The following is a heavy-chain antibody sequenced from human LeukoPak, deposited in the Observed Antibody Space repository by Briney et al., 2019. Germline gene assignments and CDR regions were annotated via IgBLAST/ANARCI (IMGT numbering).Heavy chain of an antibody. CDR3: ARTKSSNKDPTSGSYFLY. CDR2: INPNSGGT. D-gene: IGHD1-26*01. J-gene: IGHJ4*02. V-gene: IGHV1-2*02. Sequence: GASVKVSCKASGYTFTGYYMHWVRQAPGQGLDWMGWINPNSGGTNYAQKFQGRVTMTRDTSISTAYMELSRLRSDDTAVYYCARTKSSNKDPTSGSYFLYCGEGTLVTVSS. CDR1: GYTFTGYY.